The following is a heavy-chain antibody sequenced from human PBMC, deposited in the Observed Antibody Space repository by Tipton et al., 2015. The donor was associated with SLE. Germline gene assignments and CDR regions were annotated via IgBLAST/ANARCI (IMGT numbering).Heavy chain of an antibody. V-gene: IGHV3-9*01. CDR3: AKAKALLRWFGELDV. Sequence: RSPRLSCAASGFTFDDYAMHWVRQAPGKGLEWVSGISWNSGSIGYADSVKGRFTISRDNAKNSLYLQMNSLRAEDTALYYCAKAKALLRWFGELDVWGKGTTVTVPS. D-gene: IGHD3-10*01. CDR1: GFTFDDYA. J-gene: IGHJ6*04. CDR2: ISWNSGSI.